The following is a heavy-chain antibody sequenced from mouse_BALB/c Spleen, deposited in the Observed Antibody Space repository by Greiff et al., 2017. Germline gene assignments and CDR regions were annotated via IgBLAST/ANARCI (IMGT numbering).Heavy chain of an antibody. V-gene: IGHV5-17*02. D-gene: IGHD4-1*01. CDR2: ISSGSSTI. Sequence: DVQLQESGGGLVQPGGSRKLSCAASGFTFSSFGMHWVRQAPEKGLEWVAYISSGSSTIYYADTVKGRFTISRDNPKNTLFLQMTSLRSEDTAMYYCARSELSWFAYWGQGTLVTVSA. J-gene: IGHJ3*01. CDR3: ARSELSWFAY. CDR1: GFTFSSFG.